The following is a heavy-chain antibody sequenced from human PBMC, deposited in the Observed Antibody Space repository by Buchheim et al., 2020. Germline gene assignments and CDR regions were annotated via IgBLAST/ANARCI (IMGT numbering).Heavy chain of an antibody. V-gene: IGHV3-23*01. Sequence: EVKLLESGGGLVQPGGSLRLSCTGSGFIFSSYAMAWIRQAPGRGLEYVSGISGSGTTTFYADAVKGRFAISRDNSMTTLYFHMNSLRVDDTAVYYCAKAPRPSGEHYGYQTDYWGQGTL. CDR2: ISGSGTTT. J-gene: IGHJ4*02. CDR1: GFIFSSYA. CDR3: AKAPRPSGEHYGYQTDY. D-gene: IGHD3-10*01.